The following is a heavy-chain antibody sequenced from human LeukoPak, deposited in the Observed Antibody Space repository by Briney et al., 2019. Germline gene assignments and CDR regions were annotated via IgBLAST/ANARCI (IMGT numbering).Heavy chain of an antibody. J-gene: IGHJ4*02. CDR3: ARGRLGGSGSYYNVPDY. V-gene: IGHV4-59*01. D-gene: IGHD3-10*01. CDR2: ISYSGST. Sequence: SETLSLTCTVSGGSISSYYWSWIRQPPGKGLEWIGYISYSGSTNYNLSLKSRVTISVDTSRNQFSLKLSSVIAADTAVYYCARGRLGGSGSYYNVPDYWGQGTLVTVSS. CDR1: GGSISSYY.